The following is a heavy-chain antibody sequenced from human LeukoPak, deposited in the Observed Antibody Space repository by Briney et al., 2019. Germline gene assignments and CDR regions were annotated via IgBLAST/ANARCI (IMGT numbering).Heavy chain of an antibody. D-gene: IGHD2-2*01. CDR1: GGSFSGYY. J-gene: IGHJ3*02. CDR3: AREEGASSDAFDI. V-gene: IGHV4-34*01. CDR2: INHSGST. Sequence: SETLSLTCAVYGGSFSGYYWSWIRQPPGKGLEWIGEINHSGSTNYNPSLKSRVTISVDTSKNQFSLKLSSVTAADTAVYYCAREEGASSDAFDIWGQGTMVTVSS.